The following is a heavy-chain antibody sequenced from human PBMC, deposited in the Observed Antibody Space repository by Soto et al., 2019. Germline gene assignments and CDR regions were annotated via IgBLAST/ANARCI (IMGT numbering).Heavy chain of an antibody. V-gene: IGHV3-23*01. CDR1: GFTFDDHT. CDR3: VKDDGGYPSTAPH. D-gene: IGHD3-22*01. Sequence: PGGSLRLSCAASGFTFDDHTMHWVRQAPGKGLDWVSGISGSGDRTYYADSAKGRFTISKDISKNSLSLQLDNLGVEDTAVYFCVKDDGGYPSTAPHWGQGTLVTVSS. J-gene: IGHJ1*01. CDR2: ISGSGDRT.